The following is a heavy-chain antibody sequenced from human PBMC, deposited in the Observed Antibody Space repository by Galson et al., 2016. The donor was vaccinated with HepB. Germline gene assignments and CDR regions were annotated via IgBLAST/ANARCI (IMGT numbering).Heavy chain of an antibody. D-gene: IGHD7-27*01. CDR3: ARTDFWGSRPLNFDS. CDR1: PDKIDNYW. CDR2: IQPGDSAV. V-gene: IGHV5-51*01. J-gene: IGHJ4*02. Sequence: QSGAEVKQPGESLKISCKGIPDKIDNYWIGWVRQLPGKGLEWMGVIQPGDSAVRYNPSFQGHVTLSADKSIHTAYLQWNTLRASDTAMYYCARTDFWGSRPLNFDSWGQGTQVTVSS.